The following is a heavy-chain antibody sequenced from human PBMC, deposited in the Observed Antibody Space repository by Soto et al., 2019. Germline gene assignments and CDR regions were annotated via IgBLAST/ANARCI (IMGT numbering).Heavy chain of an antibody. J-gene: IGHJ5*02. CDR2: IYYSGST. Sequence: QVQLQESGPGLVKPSQTLSLTCTVSGGSISSGGYYWSWIRQHPGKGLEWIGYIYYSGSTYYNPLLAGRVTTSVPTSKFQSSLKLRSVPAADTAVYYCARVSDCSGGSCYPRCVPWGQGTLVTVSS. V-gene: IGHV4-31*03. D-gene: IGHD2-15*01. CDR1: GGSISSGGYY. CDR3: ARVSDCSGGSCYPRCVP.